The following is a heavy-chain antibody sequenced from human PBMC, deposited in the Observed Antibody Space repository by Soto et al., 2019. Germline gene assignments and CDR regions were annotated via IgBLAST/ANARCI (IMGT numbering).Heavy chain of an antibody. Sequence: QLQLQESGPGLVKPSETLSLTCTVSGGSISSSSYYWGWIRQPPGKGLEWIGSIYYSGSTYYNPSLKSRVTISVDTSKNQFSLKLSSVTAADTAVYYCARHRSLDGYTQRALYYFDYWGQGTLVTVSS. CDR3: ARHRSLDGYTQRALYYFDY. CDR1: GGSISSSSYY. D-gene: IGHD5-12*01. V-gene: IGHV4-39*01. CDR2: IYYSGST. J-gene: IGHJ4*02.